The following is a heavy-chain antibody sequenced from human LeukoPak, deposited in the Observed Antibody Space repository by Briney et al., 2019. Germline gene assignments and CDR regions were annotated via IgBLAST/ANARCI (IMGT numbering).Heavy chain of an antibody. D-gene: IGHD1-26*01. Sequence: NPSETLSLTCTVSGGSVSSGNYYWSWIRQPPGKGLEWIGYIYYSGSTNYNPSLKSRVTISVDTSKNQFSLKLSSVTAADTAVYYCARRSGSYPTRWAVFDIWGQGTMVTVSS. CDR3: ARRSGSYPTRWAVFDI. CDR2: IYYSGST. V-gene: IGHV4-61*01. J-gene: IGHJ3*02. CDR1: GGSVSSGNYY.